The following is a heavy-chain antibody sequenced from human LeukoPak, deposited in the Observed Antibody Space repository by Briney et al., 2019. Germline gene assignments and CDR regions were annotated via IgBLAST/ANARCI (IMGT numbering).Heavy chain of an antibody. Sequence: SETLSLTCAVSGYSISSGYYWGWIRQPPGKGLEWIGSIYHSGSTYYNPSLKSRVTISVDTSKNQFSLKLSSVTAADTAVNYCARHNLRTAAAGTDYWGQGTLVTVSS. CDR3: ARHNLRTAAAGTDY. CDR1: GYSISSGYY. V-gene: IGHV4-38-2*01. D-gene: IGHD6-13*01. J-gene: IGHJ4*02. CDR2: IYHSGST.